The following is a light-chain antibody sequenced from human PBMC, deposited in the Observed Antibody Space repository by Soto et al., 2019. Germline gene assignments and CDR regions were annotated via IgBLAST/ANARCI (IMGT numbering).Light chain of an antibody. CDR2: DND. J-gene: IGLJ1*01. V-gene: IGLV1-51*01. CDR1: SSNIGDNY. CDR3: GTWDDRLDGNYV. Sequence: QSVLTPPPSVSAAPGQQVTLSCSGSSSNIGDNYVSWYQHLPGTAPKLVVYDNDRRPAGIPGRFSGSKSGTSATLVITGLQTGDEADYYCGTWDDRLDGNYVFGTGTKVTIL.